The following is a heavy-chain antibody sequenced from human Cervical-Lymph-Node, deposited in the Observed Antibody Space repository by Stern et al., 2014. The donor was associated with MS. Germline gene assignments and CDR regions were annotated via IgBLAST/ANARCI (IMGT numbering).Heavy chain of an antibody. CDR2: IYTDGSQ. V-gene: IGHV3-53*01. Sequence: VQLEESGGGLIQPGGSLRLSCAAPGVIVSKNYMSWVRQAPGKGLEWVSLIYTDGSQFYAGPLKGRFTISRDSSKNKLFLQMNSLRAEDTAMYYCARAIFGVNTAAMAPDAFDSWGQGTMVTVSS. J-gene: IGHJ3*01. D-gene: IGHD3-3*01. CDR3: ARAIFGVNTAAMAPDAFDS. CDR1: GVIVSKNY.